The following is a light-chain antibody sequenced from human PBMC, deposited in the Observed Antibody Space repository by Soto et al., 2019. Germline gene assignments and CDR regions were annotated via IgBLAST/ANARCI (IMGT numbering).Light chain of an antibody. V-gene: IGKV3-15*01. CDR1: QSVSSN. CDR2: GAS. J-gene: IGKJ4*01. Sequence: EIVMTQSPATLSVSPGERATLSCRASQSVSSNLAWYQQKPGQAPRLLVYGASARATDIPARFSGGGSGAKFTLTISTLQSEDSAVYYCQQYKNWPLTFGGGTKVDIK. CDR3: QQYKNWPLT.